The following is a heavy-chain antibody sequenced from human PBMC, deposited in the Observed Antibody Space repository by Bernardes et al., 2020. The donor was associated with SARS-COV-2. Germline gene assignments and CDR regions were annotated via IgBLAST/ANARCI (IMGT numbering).Heavy chain of an antibody. CDR3: ARAFSGSYYSPFDY. D-gene: IGHD1-26*01. V-gene: IGHV3-30-3*01. Sequence: GGSLRLSCAASGFTFSSYAMHWVRQAPGKGLEWVAVISYDGSNKYYADSVKGRFTISRDNSKNTLYLQMNSLRAEDTAVYYCARAFSGSYYSPFDYWGQGTLATVSS. J-gene: IGHJ4*02. CDR2: ISYDGSNK. CDR1: GFTFSSYA.